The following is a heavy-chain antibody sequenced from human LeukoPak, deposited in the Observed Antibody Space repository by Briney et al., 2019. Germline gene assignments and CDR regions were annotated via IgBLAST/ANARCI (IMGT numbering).Heavy chain of an antibody. CDR3: ASNSPHYYDSSGYFAFDI. V-gene: IGHV1-46*01. CDR1: GYTFTSYY. D-gene: IGHD3-22*01. Sequence: GASVKVSCKASGYTFTSYYMHWVRQAPGQGLEWMGIINPSGGSTSYAQKFQGRVTMTRDTSTSTVYMELSSLRSEDTAVYYCASNSPHYYDSSGYFAFDIWGQGTMVTVSS. J-gene: IGHJ3*02. CDR2: INPSGGST.